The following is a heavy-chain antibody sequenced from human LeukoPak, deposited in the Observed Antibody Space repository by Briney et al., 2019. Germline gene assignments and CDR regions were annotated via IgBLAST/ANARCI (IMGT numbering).Heavy chain of an antibody. Sequence: PGGSLRLSCATSGFTFSSYEMTWVRQAPGRGLEGISYISGSGGTRYYADSVKGRFTISRDNARNSLYLQMTSLRAEDTAVYYCARNRGSASYFYYDMDVWGKGTSVTVSS. J-gene: IGHJ6*04. CDR2: ISGSGGTR. V-gene: IGHV3-48*03. CDR1: GFTFSSYE. D-gene: IGHD2-2*01. CDR3: ARNRGSASYFYYDMDV.